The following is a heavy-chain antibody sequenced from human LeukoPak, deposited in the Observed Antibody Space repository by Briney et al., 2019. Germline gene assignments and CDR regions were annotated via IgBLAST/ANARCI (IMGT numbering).Heavy chain of an antibody. J-gene: IGHJ4*01. V-gene: IGHV3-66*04. Sequence: GGSLRLSCAASGFSFSRYYMSWVCQAPGKGLEWVSVLFSGGDTYYADSVKDRFSISRDSSRETLFLQMNSLRADDTAVYYCARQGYDSGFDYWGHGTMVAVSS. D-gene: IGHD5-12*01. CDR1: GFSFSRYY. CDR3: ARQGYDSGFDY. CDR2: LFSGGDT.